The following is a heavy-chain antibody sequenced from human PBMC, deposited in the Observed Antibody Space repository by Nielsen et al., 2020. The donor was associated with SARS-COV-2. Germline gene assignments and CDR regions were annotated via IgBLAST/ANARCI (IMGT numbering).Heavy chain of an antibody. J-gene: IGHJ3*02. Sequence: GGSLRLSCVASGFIFRTYGMHWVRQAPGKGLEWVAVIWYDGTNEYYADSVKGRFTISRDNSKNTLYLQMNSLRAEDTAVYYCAKASDIWGQGTMVTVSS. CDR1: GFIFRTYG. CDR3: AKASDI. V-gene: IGHV3-33*06. CDR2: IWYDGTNE.